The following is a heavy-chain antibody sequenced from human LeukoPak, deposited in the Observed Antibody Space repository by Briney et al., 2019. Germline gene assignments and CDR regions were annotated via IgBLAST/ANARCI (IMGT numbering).Heavy chain of an antibody. CDR1: GYTFTSYA. CDR2: INAGNGNT. Sequence: ASVKVSCKASGYTFTSYAMHWVRQAPGQRLEWMGWINAGNGNTKYSQEFQGRVTITRDTSASTAYMELSSLRSEDMAVYYCARERYSGYDFDYWGQGTLVTVSS. CDR3: ARERYSGYDFDY. V-gene: IGHV1-3*03. J-gene: IGHJ4*02. D-gene: IGHD5-12*01.